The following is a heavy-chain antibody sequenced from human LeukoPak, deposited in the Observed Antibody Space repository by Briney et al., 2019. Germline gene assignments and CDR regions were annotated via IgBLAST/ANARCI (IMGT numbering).Heavy chain of an antibody. CDR2: ISAYNGNT. V-gene: IGHV1-18*01. D-gene: IGHD6-19*01. J-gene: IGHJ4*02. Sequence: ASVNVSCKASGYTFTSYGSSWMRQAPGQGLEWMGWISAYNGNTDYAQKIQGRVTMTTDTSTSTAYMELRSLRSDDTAVYYCARDRGWYHFDYWGQGTLVTVSS. CDR3: ARDRGWYHFDY. CDR1: GYTFTSYG.